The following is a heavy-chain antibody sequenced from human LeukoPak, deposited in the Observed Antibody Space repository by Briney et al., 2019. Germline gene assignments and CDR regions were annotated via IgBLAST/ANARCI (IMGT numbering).Heavy chain of an antibody. CDR1: GFTFSSYA. CDR2: ISYDGSNK. Sequence: PGGTLRLSCAASGFTFSSYAMHWVRQAPGKGLEWVAVISYDGSNKYYADSVKGRFTISRDNSKNTLYLQMNSLRAEDTAVYYCARDPSHYYDSSGYYPYWGQGTLVTVPS. D-gene: IGHD3-22*01. J-gene: IGHJ4*02. V-gene: IGHV3-30-3*01. CDR3: ARDPSHYYDSSGYYPY.